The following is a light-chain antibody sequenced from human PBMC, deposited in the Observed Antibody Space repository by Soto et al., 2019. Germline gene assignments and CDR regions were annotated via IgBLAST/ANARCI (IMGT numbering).Light chain of an antibody. J-gene: IGKJ1*01. CDR2: HAS. V-gene: IGKV1-5*01. Sequence: DIQMTQSPSTLSASVGDRVTITCRASQSISSWLAWFQQKPGTAPKVLIYHASNLQSGGPSRFSGSGSGTEFTLTISSLQPDDFATYYCQQYNSYSFGQGTKVDI. CDR3: QQYNSYS. CDR1: QSISSW.